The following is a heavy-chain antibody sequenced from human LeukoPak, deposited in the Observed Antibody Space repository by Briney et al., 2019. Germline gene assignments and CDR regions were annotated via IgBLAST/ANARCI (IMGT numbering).Heavy chain of an antibody. CDR1: GYSISSGYY. V-gene: IGHV4-38-2*01. CDR3: ARRYGSYSQNLFDY. Sequence: PSETLSLTCAVSGYSISSGYYWGWIRQPPGNGLEWIGSIYHSGSTYYNPSLKSRVTISVDTSKNQFSLKLSSVTAADMAVYYYARRYGSYSQNLFDYWGQGTLVTVSS. J-gene: IGHJ4*02. D-gene: IGHD3-10*01. CDR2: IYHSGST.